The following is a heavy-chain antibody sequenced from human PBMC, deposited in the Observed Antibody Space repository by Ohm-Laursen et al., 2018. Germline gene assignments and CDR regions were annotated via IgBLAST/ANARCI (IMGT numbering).Heavy chain of an antibody. CDR2: ISAYNGNT. J-gene: IGHJ5*02. D-gene: IGHD2-15*01. V-gene: IGHV1-18*01. Sequence: ASVEVSCNASGYTFTSYGISWVRQAPGQGLEWMGWISAYNGNTNYAQKLQGRVTMTTDTSTSTAYMELRSLRSDDTAVYYCARGGWGYCSGGSCYWFDPWGQGTLVTVSS. CDR3: ARGGWGYCSGGSCYWFDP. CDR1: GYTFTSYG.